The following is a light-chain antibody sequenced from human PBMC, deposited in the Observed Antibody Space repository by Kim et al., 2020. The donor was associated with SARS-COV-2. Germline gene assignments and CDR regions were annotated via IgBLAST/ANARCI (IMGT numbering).Light chain of an antibody. CDR3: QEYTSSPPYT. CDR1: QSVGSNY. V-gene: IGKV3-20*01. Sequence: YPGERATLSCRASQSVGSNYLAWYQQKPGQAPRLLIYGASNRATGIPDRFGGSGSGTDFTLTIGRLGPEDFAVYYCQEYTSSPPYTFGQGTKLEI. CDR2: GAS. J-gene: IGKJ2*01.